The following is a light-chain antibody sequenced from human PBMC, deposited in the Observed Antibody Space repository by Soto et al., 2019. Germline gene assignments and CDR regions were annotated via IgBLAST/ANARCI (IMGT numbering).Light chain of an antibody. CDR2: EGS. V-gene: IGLV2-23*01. CDR3: CSYAASSTYV. CDR1: SSDVGSYNL. Sequence: QSVLTQPASVSGSPGQSITISCTGTSSDVGSYNLVSWYQQHPGKAPKLMIYEGSKRPSGVSNRFSGSKSGNTASLTISGLQAEDDADYYCCSYAASSTYVFGTGTKLTV. J-gene: IGLJ1*01.